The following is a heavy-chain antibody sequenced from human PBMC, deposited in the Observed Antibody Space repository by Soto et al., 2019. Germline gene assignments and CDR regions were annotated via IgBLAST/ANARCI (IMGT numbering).Heavy chain of an antibody. V-gene: IGHV3-30*02. Sequence: GGSLRLSCAASGFTFSSSAFHWVRQAPGKGLEWVAFIQYDGINEYYADSVRGRFTISRDNFKNAVYLQMNSLRPEDTAVYYCAKAVSDPGCRGGGCQRTFHHWGPGTLVTVSS. J-gene: IGHJ4*02. CDR2: IQYDGINE. CDR3: AKAVSDPGCRGGGCQRTFHH. D-gene: IGHD2-15*01. CDR1: GFTFSSSA.